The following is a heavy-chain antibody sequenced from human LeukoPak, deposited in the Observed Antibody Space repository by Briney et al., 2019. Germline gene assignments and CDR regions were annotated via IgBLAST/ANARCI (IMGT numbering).Heavy chain of an antibody. CDR2: IYYGRYT. Sequence: SETLSLTCTVSGGSISSNNYYWGWIRQPPGKGLEWIGSIYYGRYTYYNPSLKSRVTISVDTSKNQFSLKLSSVTAADTAIYYCQSRFLEWLLDYWGQGTLVTVSS. CDR3: QSRFLEWLLDY. CDR1: GGSISSNNYY. V-gene: IGHV4-39*01. J-gene: IGHJ4*02. D-gene: IGHD3-3*01.